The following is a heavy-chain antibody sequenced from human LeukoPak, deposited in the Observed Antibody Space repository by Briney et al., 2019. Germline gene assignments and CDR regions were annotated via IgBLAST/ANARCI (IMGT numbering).Heavy chain of an antibody. V-gene: IGHV4-59*01. Sequence: PSETLSLTCTVSGGSISSYYWSWLRQPPGKGLEWIGHIYYSGSTNYNPSLKSRVTIAVETSKNHFSLKLSSVTAADTAVYYCARDKGYSYGTGGYYYYGMDVWGQGTTVTVSS. CDR1: GGSISSYY. CDR2: IYYSGST. J-gene: IGHJ6*02. D-gene: IGHD5-18*01. CDR3: ARDKGYSYGTGGYYYYGMDV.